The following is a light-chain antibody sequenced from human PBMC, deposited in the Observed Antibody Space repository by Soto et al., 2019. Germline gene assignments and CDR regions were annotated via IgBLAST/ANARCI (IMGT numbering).Light chain of an antibody. J-gene: IGKJ1*01. CDR1: QSISSY. CDR3: QPSYSTPQT. Sequence: DIQMTQSPSSLSASVGDRVTISCRASQSISSYLNWYQQKPGKAPKLLIYAASSLQSGVPSRFSGSGSGTDFTLTISSLQPEDFATYYCQPSYSTPQTSGHGTKVDSK. CDR2: AAS. V-gene: IGKV1-39*01.